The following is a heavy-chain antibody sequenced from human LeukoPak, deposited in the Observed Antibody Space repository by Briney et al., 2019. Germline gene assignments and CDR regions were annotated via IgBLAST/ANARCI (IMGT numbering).Heavy chain of an antibody. Sequence: GASVKVSCKASGYTFTSYYMHWLRQAPGQGLEWMGIINPSGNSTNYAQKFQGRVTMTRDTSTSTVYMELSSLRSVDTAVYYCARDSSKGRVVTPWGQGTLATVSS. CDR3: ARDSSKGRVVTP. J-gene: IGHJ5*02. CDR2: INPSGNST. V-gene: IGHV1-46*03. CDR1: GYTFTSYY. D-gene: IGHD4-23*01.